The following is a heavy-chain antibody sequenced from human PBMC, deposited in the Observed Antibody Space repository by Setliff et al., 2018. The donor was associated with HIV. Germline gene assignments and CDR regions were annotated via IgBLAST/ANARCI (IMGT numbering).Heavy chain of an antibody. J-gene: IGHJ3*01. V-gene: IGHV3-21*01. CDR1: GFIFRSFA. CDR3: ARDRPRRIVVATNLPNAFDV. Sequence: PGGSLRLSCAASGFIFRSFAMNWVRQAPGKGLEWVSIISGSGTNTHYADSVKGRFTIPRDNAKNSLYLQMNSLRVEDTAVYYCARDRPRRIVVATNLPNAFDVWGHGTLVT. CDR2: ISGSGTNT. D-gene: IGHD2-15*01.